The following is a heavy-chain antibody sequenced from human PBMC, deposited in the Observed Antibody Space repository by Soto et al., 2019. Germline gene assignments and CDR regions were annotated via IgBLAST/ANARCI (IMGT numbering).Heavy chain of an antibody. CDR3: ARYGSGSLYYYYMDV. J-gene: IGHJ6*03. CDR1: GYTFINYG. V-gene: IGHV1-8*02. CDR2: MNPNNGNT. D-gene: IGHD3-10*01. Sequence: ASLKVSCKASGYTFINYGISWVRQAPGQGLEWMGWMNPNNGNTGYAQKFQGRVTMTRNTSISTAYMELSSLRSEDTAVYYCARYGSGSLYYYYMDVWGKGTTVTVSS.